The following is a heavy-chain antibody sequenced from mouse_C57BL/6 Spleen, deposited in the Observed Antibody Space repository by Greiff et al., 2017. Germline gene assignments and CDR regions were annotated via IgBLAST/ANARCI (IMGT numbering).Heavy chain of an antibody. CDR2: IYPGDGDT. D-gene: IGHD1-1*01. V-gene: IGHV1-82*01. CDR3: ARGAYYYGSSYWYFDV. Sequence: QVQLQQSGPELVKPGASVKISCKASGYAFSSSWMNWVKQRPGKGLEWIGRIYPGDGDTNYNGKFKGKATLTAEKSSSTAYMQLSSLTSEDSAVYFCARGAYYYGSSYWYFDVWGTGPTVTVSS. CDR1: GYAFSSSW. J-gene: IGHJ1*03.